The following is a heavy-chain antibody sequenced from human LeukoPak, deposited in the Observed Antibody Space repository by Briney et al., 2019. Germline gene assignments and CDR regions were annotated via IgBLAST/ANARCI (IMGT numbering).Heavy chain of an antibody. CDR1: GFTFSSYT. D-gene: IGHD3-3*01. CDR3: APRGVVIDY. V-gene: IGHV3-48*02. Sequence: GGSLRLSCAASGFTFSSYTMNWVRQAPGKGLEWVSYISSSSDTIYYADSVKGRFTISRDNAKNSLYLQMNSLTDEDTAVYYCAPRGVVIDYWGQGTLVPVSS. CDR2: ISSSSDTI. J-gene: IGHJ4*02.